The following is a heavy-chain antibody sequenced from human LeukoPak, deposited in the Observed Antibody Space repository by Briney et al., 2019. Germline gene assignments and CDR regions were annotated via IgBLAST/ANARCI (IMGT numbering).Heavy chain of an antibody. Sequence: ASVKVSCKASGYTDGAHHIHWVRQAPRQGLEWMGWILPDGRDTKYSQKFQDRMTLTTDTSTNTAYMELSRLKPDDTAVYYCSGRYGPGPVWGQGTLISASP. D-gene: IGHD3-10*01. J-gene: IGHJ4*02. V-gene: IGHV1-2*02. CDR3: SGRYGPGPV. CDR1: GYTDGAHH. CDR2: ILPDGRDT.